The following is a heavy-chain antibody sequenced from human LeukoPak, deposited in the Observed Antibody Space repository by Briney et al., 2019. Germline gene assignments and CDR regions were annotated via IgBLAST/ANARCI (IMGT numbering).Heavy chain of an antibody. CDR3: ARDYRLGICPFDP. Sequence: GGSLRLSCAASGFTFSSYGMSWVRQAPGKGLEWVSAISGSGGSTYSADSVKGRFTISRDNSKNTLYLQMNSLRADDTAVYYCARDYRLGICPFDPWGQGTLVTVSS. CDR2: ISGSGGST. V-gene: IGHV3-23*01. D-gene: IGHD7-27*01. J-gene: IGHJ5*02. CDR1: GFTFSSYG.